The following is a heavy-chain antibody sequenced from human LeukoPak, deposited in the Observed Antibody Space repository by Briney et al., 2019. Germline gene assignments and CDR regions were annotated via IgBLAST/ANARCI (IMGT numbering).Heavy chain of an antibody. J-gene: IGHJ4*02. CDR1: GGSISSTSYY. D-gene: IGHD3-22*01. CDR2: IYYSGST. V-gene: IGHV4-39*07. Sequence: SETLSLTCTVSGGSISSTSYYWGWIRQPPGKGLEWIASIYYSGSTYDNPSLKSRVTVSVDTSKNQFSLKLNSVTAADTAVYYCAITPGPFDSTRNYYPFDYRGQGTLVTVSS. CDR3: AITPGPFDSTRNYYPFDY.